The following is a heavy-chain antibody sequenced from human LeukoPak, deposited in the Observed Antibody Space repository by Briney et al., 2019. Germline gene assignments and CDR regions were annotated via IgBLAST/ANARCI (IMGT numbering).Heavy chain of an antibody. J-gene: IGHJ4*02. D-gene: IGHD2-2*02. CDR3: ASYTSLHYFDY. Sequence: SETLSLTCAVSGGSLSSSNWWSWVRQPPGKGLEWIGEIYHSGSTNYNPSLKSRVTISVDKSKNQFSLKLSSVTAADTAVYYCASYTSLHYFDYWGQGTLVTVSS. CDR2: IYHSGST. CDR1: GGSLSSSNW. V-gene: IGHV4-4*02.